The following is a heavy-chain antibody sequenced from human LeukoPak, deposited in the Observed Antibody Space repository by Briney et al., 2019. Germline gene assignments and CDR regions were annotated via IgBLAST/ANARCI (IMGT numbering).Heavy chain of an antibody. D-gene: IGHD5-18*01. V-gene: IGHV7-4-1*02. J-gene: IGHJ4*02. CDR2: INTNTGNP. CDR3: GRDPRLGIRGYTYGYIEY. Sequence: GASVKVSCKTSGYTFSSYTITWVRQAPGQGLQWMGWINTNTGNPTYAQGFTGRYVFSLDTSVSTAHLQISGLTADDTAVYFCGRDPRLGIRGYTYGYIEYWGQGTLVTVSS. CDR1: GYTFSSYT.